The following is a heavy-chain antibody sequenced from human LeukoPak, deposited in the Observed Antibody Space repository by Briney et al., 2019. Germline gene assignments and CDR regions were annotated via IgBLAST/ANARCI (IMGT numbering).Heavy chain of an antibody. CDR3: ARVQYSSSSGYGYYYYYYMDV. J-gene: IGHJ6*03. D-gene: IGHD6-6*01. CDR1: GYSISSGYY. CDR2: IYHSGST. Sequence: SETLSLTCAVSGYSISSGYYWGGSRQPPGRGLGWIGSIYHSGSTYYNPSVKSRVTISVDTTKNHVSLKLSSETAADTAVYYCARVQYSSSSGYGYYYYYYMDVWGKGTTVTVSS. V-gene: IGHV4-38-2*01.